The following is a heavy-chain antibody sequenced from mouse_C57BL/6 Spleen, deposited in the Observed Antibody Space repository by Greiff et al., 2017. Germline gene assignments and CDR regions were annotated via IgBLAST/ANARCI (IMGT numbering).Heavy chain of an antibody. CDR2: IDPNSGGT. Sequence: QVQLQQPGAELVKPGASVKLSCKASGYTFTSYWMPWVRQRPGRGLEWIGRIDPNSGGTKYNEKFKSKATLTVDKPASTAYMQLSSLTSEDSAVYYCARAYYGSSYEEAWFAYWGQGTLVTVSA. V-gene: IGHV1-72*01. D-gene: IGHD1-1*01. CDR1: GYTFTSYW. J-gene: IGHJ3*01. CDR3: ARAYYGSSYEEAWFAY.